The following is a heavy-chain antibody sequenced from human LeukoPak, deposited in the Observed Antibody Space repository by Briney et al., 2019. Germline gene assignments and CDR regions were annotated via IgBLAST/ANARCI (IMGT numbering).Heavy chain of an antibody. CDR2: ISGSGGST. V-gene: IGHV3-23*01. Sequence: GGSLRLSCAASGFTFSSYEMNWVRQAPGKGLEWVSAISGSGGSTYYADSVKGRFTISRDNSKNTLYLQMNSLRAEDTAVYYCAKDLYYYDSSGYYFTTGCDYWGQGTLVTVSS. D-gene: IGHD3-22*01. CDR3: AKDLYYYDSSGYYFTTGCDY. J-gene: IGHJ4*02. CDR1: GFTFSSYE.